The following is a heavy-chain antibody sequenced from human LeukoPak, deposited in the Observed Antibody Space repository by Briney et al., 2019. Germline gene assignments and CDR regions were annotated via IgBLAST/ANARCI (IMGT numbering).Heavy chain of an antibody. CDR2: LSGSGGNT. CDR1: GFTFSSYA. J-gene: IGHJ2*01. V-gene: IGHV3-23*01. Sequence: PRGSLRLSCAAPGFTFSSYAMIWVRQAPGKALQRVSTLSGSGGNTYSADSVKGRFTISRDNSKNTLYLQMNSLRAEDTAVYYCAKDKGYCSGGSCYGYWYFDLWGRGTLVTVSS. D-gene: IGHD2-15*01. CDR3: AKDKGYCSGGSCYGYWYFDL.